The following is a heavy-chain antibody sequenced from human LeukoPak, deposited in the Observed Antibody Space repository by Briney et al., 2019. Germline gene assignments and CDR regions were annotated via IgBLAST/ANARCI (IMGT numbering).Heavy chain of an antibody. V-gene: IGHV3-21*01. J-gene: IGHJ4*02. Sequence: GGSLRLSCAASGFTFSSYSMNWVRQAPGKGLEWVSSISSSSSYIYYADSVKGRFTISRDNAKNSLYLQMNSLGPEDTAVYYCAKGQGTIVVVASPDYWGQGTLVTVSS. D-gene: IGHD2-2*01. CDR2: ISSSSSYI. CDR1: GFTFSSYS. CDR3: AKGQGTIVVVASPDY.